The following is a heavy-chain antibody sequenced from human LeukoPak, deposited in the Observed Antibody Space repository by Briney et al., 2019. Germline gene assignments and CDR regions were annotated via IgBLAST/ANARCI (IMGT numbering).Heavy chain of an antibody. V-gene: IGHV4-34*01. J-gene: IGHJ6*04. CDR2: INHSGST. CDR3: ARVPNIVGGSGMDV. CDR1: GGSFSGYY. Sequence: SETLSLTCAVYGGSFSGYYWSWIRQPPGKGLEWIGEINHSGSTNYNPSLKSRVTISVDTSKNQFSLKLSSVTAADTAVYYCARVPNIVGGSGMDVWGKGTTVTVSS. D-gene: IGHD2-15*01.